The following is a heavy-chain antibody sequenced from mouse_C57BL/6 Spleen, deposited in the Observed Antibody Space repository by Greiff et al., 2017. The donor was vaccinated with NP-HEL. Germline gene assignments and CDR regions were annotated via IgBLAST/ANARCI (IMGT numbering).Heavy chain of an antibody. J-gene: IGHJ2*01. CDR2: IYPGGGYT. Sequence: VLLVESGAELVRPGTSVKLSCTASGYTFTNYWIGWVKQRPGHGLEWIGDIYPGGGYTNYNEKFKGKATLTADKSSSTAYMQFSSLTSEDSAIYYCARSDYGNYFDYWGQGTTLTVSS. V-gene: IGHV1-63*01. CDR1: GYTFTNYW. D-gene: IGHD2-1*01. CDR3: ARSDYGNYFDY.